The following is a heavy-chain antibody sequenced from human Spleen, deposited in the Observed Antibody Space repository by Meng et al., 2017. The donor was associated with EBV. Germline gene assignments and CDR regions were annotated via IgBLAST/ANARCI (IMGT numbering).Heavy chain of an antibody. CDR2: ITRYNGDK. CDR1: GHTFDNAA. Sequence: QIQLVQSGAELKKPGASVKGSCKNSGHTFDNAAISWVRQAPGQGLEWMGWITRYNGDKNYAENFQGKVTLTTDTSTTTAYMELRSLRSDDTAVYYCARDQRVARAIDYWGPGTLVTVSS. D-gene: IGHD3-3*01. J-gene: IGHJ4*02. CDR3: ARDQRVARAIDY. V-gene: IGHV1-18*01.